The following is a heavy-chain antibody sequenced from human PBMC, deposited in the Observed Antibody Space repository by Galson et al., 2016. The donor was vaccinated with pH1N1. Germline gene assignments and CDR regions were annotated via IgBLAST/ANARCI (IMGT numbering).Heavy chain of an antibody. CDR3: ARDLGVVPAATSWFDP. V-gene: IGHV1-69*13. Sequence: SVKVSCKASGGTLSDSPISWVRQAPGQGLEWIGGIIPLFGTTNYAQKFRGRVTITADESTSTAYMELSSLRYEDTAVYYCARDLGVVPAATSWFDPWGQGTLVSVSS. J-gene: IGHJ5*02. CDR1: GGTLSDSP. D-gene: IGHD2-2*01. CDR2: IIPLFGTT.